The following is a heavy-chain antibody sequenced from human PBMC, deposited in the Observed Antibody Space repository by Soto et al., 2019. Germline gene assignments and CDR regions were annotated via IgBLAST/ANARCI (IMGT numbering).Heavy chain of an antibody. CDR1: GGSISSYY. V-gene: IGHV4-59*01. CDR2: IYYSGST. D-gene: IGHD4-17*01. CDR3: ATWVDYGDFEGFDF. Sequence: SETLSLTCTVSGGSISSYYWSWIWQPPGKGLEWIGYIYYSGSTNYNPSLKSRVTISVDTSKNQFSLKLSSVTAADTATYFCATWVDYGDFEGFDFWGQGTLVTVSS. J-gene: IGHJ4*02.